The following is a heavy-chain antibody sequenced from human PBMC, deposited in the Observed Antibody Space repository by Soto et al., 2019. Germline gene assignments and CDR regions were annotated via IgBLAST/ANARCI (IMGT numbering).Heavy chain of an antibody. CDR1: GFTFSSYT. J-gene: IGHJ4*02. CDR3: AKPPDYNWNDY. CDR2: VSGSGGGT. D-gene: IGHD1-20*01. Sequence: AGGSLRLSCAASGFTFSSYTMSWVRQAPGKGLEWISAVSGSGGGTYYADSVKGRFTISRDNSKDTLYLQMNNLRAEDTAVYYCAKPPDYNWNDYWGQGTLVTVSS. V-gene: IGHV3-23*01.